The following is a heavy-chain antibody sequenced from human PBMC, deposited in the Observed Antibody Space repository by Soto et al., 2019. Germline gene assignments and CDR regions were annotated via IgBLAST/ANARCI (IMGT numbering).Heavy chain of an antibody. D-gene: IGHD6-13*01. Sequence: GESLKISCEGSGYPFSYFWIAWVRQMPGKGLEWMGIIYPSDSDTKYSPSFQGQVTISADKSTNTAYLQWSSLKASDTAIYYCARTAAAGNYYYGVDVWGQGTTVTVSS. CDR3: ARTAAAGNYYYGVDV. CDR1: GYPFSYFW. V-gene: IGHV5-51*01. J-gene: IGHJ6*02. CDR2: IYPSDSDT.